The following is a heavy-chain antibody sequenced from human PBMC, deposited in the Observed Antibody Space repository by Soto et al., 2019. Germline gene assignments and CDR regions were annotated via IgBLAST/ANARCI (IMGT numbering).Heavy chain of an antibody. CDR2: ISAYNGHT. V-gene: IGHV1-18*01. Sequence: GASVKISRKASGYTFSGYHISWVVQAPGQGLEWMGWISAYNGHTTYAQQLQGRVTMTTDTSTSTAYMELRSLRSDDTTVYYCARAGPPLDYWGQGTLLPVSS. CDR3: ARAGPPLDY. J-gene: IGHJ4*02. CDR1: GYTFSGYH. D-gene: IGHD7-27*01.